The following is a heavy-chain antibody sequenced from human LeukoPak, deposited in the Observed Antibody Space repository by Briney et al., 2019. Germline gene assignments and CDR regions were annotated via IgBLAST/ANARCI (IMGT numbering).Heavy chain of an antibody. CDR2: IYPGDSDT. CDR1: GYSFTSYW. D-gene: IGHD3-10*01. Sequence: GESLKISCKGSGYSFTSYWIGWVRQMPGKGLEWMGIIYPGDSDTRYSPSFQGQVTISADKSISTAYLQWSSLKASDTAMYYCARHRTYYGSGSYYNADAFDIWGQGTMVTVSS. V-gene: IGHV5-51*01. J-gene: IGHJ3*02. CDR3: ARHRTYYGSGSYYNADAFDI.